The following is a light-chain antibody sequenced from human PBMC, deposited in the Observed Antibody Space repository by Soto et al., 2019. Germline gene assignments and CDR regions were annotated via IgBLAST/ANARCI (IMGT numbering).Light chain of an antibody. CDR1: QSINSE. V-gene: IGKV3-15*01. CDR3: QQGDNWPLN. J-gene: IGKJ2*01. Sequence: EIVMTQSPATLSLSPGERAALSCRASQSINSELAWYQQKPGQPPRLLIYGASTRATGVPARFTGSESGSEFTLTISGLQSEDFAVYYCQQGDNWPLNFGQGTRREI. CDR2: GAS.